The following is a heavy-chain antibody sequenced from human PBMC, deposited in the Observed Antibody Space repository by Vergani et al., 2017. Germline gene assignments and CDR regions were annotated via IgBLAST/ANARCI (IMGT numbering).Heavy chain of an antibody. CDR1: GGSISSYY. D-gene: IGHD3-9*01. CDR3: ATINPYYDILTGTDAFDI. CDR2: IYTSGST. V-gene: IGHV4-4*07. Sequence: QVQLQESGPGLVKLSETLSLTCTVSGGSISSYYWSWIRQPAGKGLEWIGRIYTSGSTNYNPSLKSRVTMSVDTSKNQFSLKLSSVTAADTAVYYCATINPYYDILTGTDAFDIWGQGTMVTVSS. J-gene: IGHJ3*02.